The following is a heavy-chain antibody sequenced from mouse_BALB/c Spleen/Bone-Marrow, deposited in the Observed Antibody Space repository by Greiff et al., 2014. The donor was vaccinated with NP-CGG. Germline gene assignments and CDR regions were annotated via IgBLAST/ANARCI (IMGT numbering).Heavy chain of an antibody. CDR2: ISSGGGNT. Sequence: VQLKESGGGLVKPGGSLKLSCAASGFTFSSYTMSWVRQTPEKRLEWVATISSGGGNTYYPDSVKGRFTISRGNAKNNLYLQTSSLRSEDTALYYCAKYMITTSYFDYWGQGTTLTVSS. D-gene: IGHD2-4*01. V-gene: IGHV5-9*03. J-gene: IGHJ2*01. CDR1: GFTFSSYT. CDR3: AKYMITTSYFDY.